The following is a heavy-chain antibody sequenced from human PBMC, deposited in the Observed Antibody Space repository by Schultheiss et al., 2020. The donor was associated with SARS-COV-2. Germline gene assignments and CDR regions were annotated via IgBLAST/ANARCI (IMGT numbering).Heavy chain of an antibody. Sequence: ASVKVSCKASGYTFTGYYMHWVRQAPGQGLEWMGWINPNSGGTNYAQKFQGRVTMTEDTSTDTAYMELSSLRSEDTAVYYCATDRHYYGSGSYYNGGVFDYWGQGTLVTVSS. J-gene: IGHJ4*02. V-gene: IGHV1-2*02. CDR3: ATDRHYYGSGSYYNGGVFDY. D-gene: IGHD3-10*01. CDR2: INPNSGGT. CDR1: GYTFTGYY.